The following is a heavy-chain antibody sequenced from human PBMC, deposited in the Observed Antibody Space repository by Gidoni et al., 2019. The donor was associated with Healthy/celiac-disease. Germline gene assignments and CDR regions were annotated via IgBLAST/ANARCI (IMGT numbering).Heavy chain of an antibody. D-gene: IGHD6-19*01. CDR3: ARGGWYGDS. CDR2: VGFDESET. V-gene: IGHV3-7*01. CDR1: GFIFSVYR. Sequence: EVQLVESGGGLVQPGGSLRLSCAASGFIFSVYRMSWVRQAPGKGLEWVANVGFDESETNYVDSVKGRFTISRDNAKKSVYLHMSSLRVEDTAVYYCARGGWYGDSWGQGTLLIVSS. J-gene: IGHJ4*02.